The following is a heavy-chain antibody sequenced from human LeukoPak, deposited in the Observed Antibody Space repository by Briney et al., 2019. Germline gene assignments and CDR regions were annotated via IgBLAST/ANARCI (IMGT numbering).Heavy chain of an antibody. CDR2: ISFSGGTI. D-gene: IGHD5-12*01. V-gene: IGHV3-48*03. Sequence: GGSLRLSCAASGFTFSSYEMNWVRQAPGKGLEWVSYISFSGGTIYYADSVMGRFTISRDNAKNSPYLQMNSLRAEDTAVYYCARGYRGYNDYWGQGTLVTVSS. CDR1: GFTFSSYE. J-gene: IGHJ4*02. CDR3: ARGYRGYNDY.